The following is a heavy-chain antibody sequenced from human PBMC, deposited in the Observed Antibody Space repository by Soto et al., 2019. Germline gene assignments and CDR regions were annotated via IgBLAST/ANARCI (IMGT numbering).Heavy chain of an antibody. CDR1: GFTFSSYA. Sequence: GGSLRLSCAASGFTFSSYAMHWVRQAPGKGLEWVAVISYDGSNKYYADSVKGRFTISRDNSKNTLYLQMNSLRAEDTAVYYCARVLPTLYYYYGMDVWGQGTTVTVSS. J-gene: IGHJ6*02. V-gene: IGHV3-30-3*01. D-gene: IGHD5-18*01. CDR2: ISYDGSNK. CDR3: ARVLPTLYYYYGMDV.